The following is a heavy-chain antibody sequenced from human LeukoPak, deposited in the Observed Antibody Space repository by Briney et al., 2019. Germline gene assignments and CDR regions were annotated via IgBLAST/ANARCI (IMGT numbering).Heavy chain of an antibody. CDR2: IKQDGSEK. D-gene: IGHD4-17*01. Sequence: GGSLRLSCAASGFTFSSYAMSWVRQAPGKGLEWVANIKQDGSEKYYVDSVKGRFTISRDNAKNSLYLQMNSLRAEDTAVYYCARDLTVTEYFDYWGQGTLVTVSS. CDR1: GFTFSSYA. V-gene: IGHV3-7*01. CDR3: ARDLTVTEYFDY. J-gene: IGHJ4*02.